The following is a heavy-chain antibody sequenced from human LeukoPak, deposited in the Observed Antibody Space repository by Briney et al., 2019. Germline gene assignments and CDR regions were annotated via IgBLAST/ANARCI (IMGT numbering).Heavy chain of an antibody. CDR2: ISYDGSNK. CDR3: ARVGDTYYYDSSGYPFDY. CDR1: GFTFSSYA. Sequence: GGSLRLSCAASGFTFSSYAMHWFRQAPGKGLEWVAVISYDGSNKYYADSVKGRFTISRDNSKNTLYLQMNSLRAEDTAVYYCARVGDTYYYDSSGYPFDYWGQGTLVTVSS. V-gene: IGHV3-30*01. D-gene: IGHD3-22*01. J-gene: IGHJ4*02.